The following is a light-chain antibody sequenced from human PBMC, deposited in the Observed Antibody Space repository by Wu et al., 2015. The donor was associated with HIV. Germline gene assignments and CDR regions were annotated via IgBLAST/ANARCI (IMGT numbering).Light chain of an antibody. CDR3: QQRSNWPLT. J-gene: IGKJ4*01. V-gene: IGKV3D-20*02. CDR2: DAS. Sequence: EIVLTQSPDTLYLSPGERATLSCRASQTVTSNYLAWYQHKPGQAPRLLIYDASNRAPGIPARFSGSGSGTDFTLTISSLGPEDFAVYYCQQRSNWPLTFGGGTKVEIK. CDR1: QTVTSNY.